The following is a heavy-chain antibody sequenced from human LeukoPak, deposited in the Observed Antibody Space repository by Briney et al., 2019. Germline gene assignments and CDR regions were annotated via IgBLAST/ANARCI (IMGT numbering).Heavy chain of an antibody. CDR1: GYSFTNYW. CDR3: ARREGYYNSEANNWFDT. Sequence: GEALKISCKGSGYSFTNYWIGWVRQMPGKGLEWMAIIQPDDSETRYSPSFQGQVTISADKFISSAYLQWSSLKASDTAIYYCARREGYYNSEANNWFDTWGQGTLVTVSS. J-gene: IGHJ5*02. V-gene: IGHV5-51*01. CDR2: IQPDDSET. D-gene: IGHD3-10*01.